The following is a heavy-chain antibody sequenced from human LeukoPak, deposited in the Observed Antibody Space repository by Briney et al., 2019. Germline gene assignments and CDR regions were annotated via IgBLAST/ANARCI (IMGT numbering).Heavy chain of an antibody. J-gene: IGHJ4*02. D-gene: IGHD3-10*01. CDR2: ISGSGGST. Sequence: GGSLRLSCAASGFTFSSYGMSWVRQAPGKGLEWVSAISGSGGSTYYADSVKGRFTISRDNSKNTLYLQMNSLRAEDTAVYYCAKDLYRGSGSYLQHQVDNWGQGTLVTVSS. CDR3: AKDLYRGSGSYLQHQVDN. V-gene: IGHV3-23*01. CDR1: GFTFSSYG.